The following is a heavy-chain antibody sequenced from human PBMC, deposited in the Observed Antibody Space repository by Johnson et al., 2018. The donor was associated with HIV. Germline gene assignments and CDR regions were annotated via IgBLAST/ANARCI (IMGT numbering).Heavy chain of an antibody. D-gene: IGHD6-19*01. V-gene: IGHV3-33*06. Sequence: QVQLVESGGGVVQPGRSVRLSCAASGLSFSSYGMEWVRQAPGKGLEWVAVIWSDGSNKYYADYVKGRFTISRDNSKNTLYLQMNSLRAEDTALYYCVKGQGAVGYSSGWHAFDIWGQGTMVTVSS. J-gene: IGHJ3*02. CDR3: VKGQGAVGYSSGWHAFDI. CDR1: GLSFSSYG. CDR2: IWSDGSNK.